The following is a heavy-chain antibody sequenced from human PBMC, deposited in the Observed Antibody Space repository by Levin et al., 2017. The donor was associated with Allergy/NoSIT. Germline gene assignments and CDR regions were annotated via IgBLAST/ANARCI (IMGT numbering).Heavy chain of an antibody. CDR3: ARDRGGYSGYDYYY. V-gene: IGHV4-38-2*02. Sequence: SQTLSLTCTVSGYSISSGYYWGWIRQPPGKGLEWIGSIYHSGSTYYNPSLKSRVTISVDTSKNQFSLKLSSVTAADTAVYYCARDRGGYSGYDYYYWGQGTLVTVSS. D-gene: IGHD5-12*01. CDR1: GYSISSGYY. J-gene: IGHJ4*02. CDR2: IYHSGST.